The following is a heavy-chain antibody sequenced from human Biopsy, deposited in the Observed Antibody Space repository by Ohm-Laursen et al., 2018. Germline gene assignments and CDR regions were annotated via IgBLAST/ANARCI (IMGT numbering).Heavy chain of an antibody. CDR1: GFTFSSYL. V-gene: IGHV3-21*01. CDR3: ARDGEAKYCKHGVCPSDF. CDR2: ISASGNHI. J-gene: IGHJ4*02. D-gene: IGHD2-8*01. Sequence: SLRLSCAASGFTFSSYLMTWVRQAPGKGLEWVSSISASGNHIYYTDSVKGRFTVSRDSGKNSVYLQVNSLRVEDTAVYYCARDGEAKYCKHGVCPSDFWGQGTLVTVSS.